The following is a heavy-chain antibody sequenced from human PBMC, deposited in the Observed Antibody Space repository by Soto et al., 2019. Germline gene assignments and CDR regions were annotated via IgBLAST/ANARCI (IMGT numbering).Heavy chain of an antibody. Sequence: GGSLILSCAASGLPLSSDDMNWVRQAPGKGLEWISYISTSGSVIKYADSVKGRFTISRDTVKNSLYLQMNGLRDEDTAVYYCTSLDYWGQGTLVTVSS. V-gene: IGHV3-48*02. CDR2: ISTSGSVI. CDR1: GLPLSSDD. J-gene: IGHJ4*02. CDR3: TSLDY.